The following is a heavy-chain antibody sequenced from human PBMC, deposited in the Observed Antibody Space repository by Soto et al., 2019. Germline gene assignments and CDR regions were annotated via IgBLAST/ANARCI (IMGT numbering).Heavy chain of an antibody. D-gene: IGHD2-21*02. CDR2: INPNSGGT. V-gene: IGHV1-2*04. CDR1: GYTFTGYY. Sequence: ASVKVSCKASGYTFTGYYMHWVRQAPGQGLEWMGWINPNSGGTNYAQNFQGWVNRTRDTSISTAYMELSRLRSDDTAVYYCARAYCGGDCYTFYYYYGMDVWGQGTTVTVSS. CDR3: ARAYCGGDCYTFYYYYGMDV. J-gene: IGHJ6*02.